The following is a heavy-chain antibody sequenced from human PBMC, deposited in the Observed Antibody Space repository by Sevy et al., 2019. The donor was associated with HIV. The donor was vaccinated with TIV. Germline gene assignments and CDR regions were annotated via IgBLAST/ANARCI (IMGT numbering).Heavy chain of an antibody. CDR2: IWSDGAYQ. V-gene: IGHV3-33*01. Sequence: GGSLRLSCAAAGFTFSNYAMHWVRQAPGKGLEWVAIIWSDGAYQYHGDSVKGRFTFSINNSKNTLYLQMNNVRVEDTAVYYCARGGYYYDNAAYYAFDSWGQGTLVTVSS. CDR1: GFTFSNYA. J-gene: IGHJ4*02. D-gene: IGHD3-22*01. CDR3: ARGGYYYDNAAYYAFDS.